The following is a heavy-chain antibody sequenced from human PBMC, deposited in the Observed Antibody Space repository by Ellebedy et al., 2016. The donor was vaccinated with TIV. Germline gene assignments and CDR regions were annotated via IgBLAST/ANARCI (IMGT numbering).Heavy chain of an antibody. Sequence: AASVKVSCKASGYTFTKFPMHWLRQAPGQRLEWMGWTNADNGDTKYSQKFQGRVTITGDTPASTAYMDLSSLTSEDTAVYYCARGSAEGRAFDYWGQGTLVTVSS. D-gene: IGHD3-10*01. CDR3: ARGSAEGRAFDY. CDR1: GYTFTKFP. J-gene: IGHJ4*02. CDR2: TNADNGDT. V-gene: IGHV1-3*01.